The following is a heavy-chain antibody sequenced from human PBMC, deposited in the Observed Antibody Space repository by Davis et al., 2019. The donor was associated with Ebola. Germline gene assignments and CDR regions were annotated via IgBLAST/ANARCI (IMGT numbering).Heavy chain of an antibody. CDR3: ARSDYFEY. CDR1: GFTFSSYG. Sequence: GGSLRLSCAASGFTFSSYGMHWVRQAPGKGLEWVAVISYDGSNKYYADSVKGRFTTSRDNAKNTLYLQMNSLRVEDTAVYYCARSDYFEYWGQGALVTVSS. J-gene: IGHJ4*02. CDR2: ISYDGSNK. V-gene: IGHV3-30*03.